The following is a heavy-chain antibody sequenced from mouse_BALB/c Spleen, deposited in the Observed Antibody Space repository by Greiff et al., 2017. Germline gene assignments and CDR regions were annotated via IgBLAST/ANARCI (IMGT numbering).Heavy chain of an antibody. D-gene: IGHD2-1*01. CDR1: GYTFTSYD. CDR3: ARRGIYYGNQGYAMDY. V-gene: IGHV1S56*01. Sequence: QVQLKESGPELVRPGASVKMSCKASGYTFTSYDINWVKQRPGQGLEWIGWIYPGDGSTKYNEKFKGKATLTADKSSSTAYMQLSSLTSENSAVYFCARRGIYYGNQGYAMDYWGQGTSVTVSS. CDR2: IYPGDGST. J-gene: IGHJ4*01.